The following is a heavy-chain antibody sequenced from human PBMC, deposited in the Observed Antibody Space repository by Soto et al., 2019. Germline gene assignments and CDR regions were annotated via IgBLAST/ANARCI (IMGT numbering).Heavy chain of an antibody. CDR1: GFTFSSYS. D-gene: IGHD2-15*01. CDR2: ISSSSSTI. Sequence: PGGSLRLSCAASGFTFSSYSMNWVRQAPGKGLEWVSYISSSSSTIYYADSVKGRFTISRDNAKNSLYLQMNSLRAEDTAVYYCARKYVVAATHYYYYMDVWGKGTTVTVSS. J-gene: IGHJ6*03. CDR3: ARKYVVAATHYYYYMDV. V-gene: IGHV3-48*01.